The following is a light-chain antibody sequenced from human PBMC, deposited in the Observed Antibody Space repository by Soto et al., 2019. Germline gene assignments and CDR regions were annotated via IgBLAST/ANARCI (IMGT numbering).Light chain of an antibody. CDR3: QHYGRSPPSWT. Sequence: ETVLTQSPGTLSLSPGERATLSCRASQSVGSSYLAWYQQKPGQAPRLLIYGASTRATGIPDRFSGSGSGTDFTLTISRLEPEDFAVYYCQHYGRSPPSWTFGQGTKVEIK. V-gene: IGKV3-20*01. J-gene: IGKJ1*01. CDR2: GAS. CDR1: QSVGSSY.